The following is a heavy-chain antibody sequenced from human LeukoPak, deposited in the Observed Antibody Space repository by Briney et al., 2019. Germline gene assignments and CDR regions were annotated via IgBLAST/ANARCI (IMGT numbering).Heavy chain of an antibody. J-gene: IGHJ4*02. D-gene: IGHD6-13*01. V-gene: IGHV3-66*01. Sequence: GGSLRLSCAASGFTVSSNYMSWVRQAPGKGLEWVSVIYSGGSTYYADSVKGRFTISRDNAKNSLYLQMNSLRAEDTAVYYCVRAGGSSWADYWGQGTLVTVSS. CDR2: IYSGGST. CDR1: GFTVSSNY. CDR3: VRAGGSSWADY.